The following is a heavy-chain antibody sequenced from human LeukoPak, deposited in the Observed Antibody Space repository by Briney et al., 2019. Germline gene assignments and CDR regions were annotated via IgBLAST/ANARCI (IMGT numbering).Heavy chain of an antibody. D-gene: IGHD4-23*01. CDR1: GFTFSNYE. J-gene: IGHJ4*02. V-gene: IGHV3-48*03. CDR2: ISSSGGTM. CDR3: AKITGGNSILGY. Sequence: PGGSLRLSCAASGFTFSNYEMNWVRQAPGKGLEWVSYISSSGGTMYYADSVKGRFTISRDNSKNTLYLQMNSLRAEDTAVYYCAKITGGNSILGYWGQGTLVTVSS.